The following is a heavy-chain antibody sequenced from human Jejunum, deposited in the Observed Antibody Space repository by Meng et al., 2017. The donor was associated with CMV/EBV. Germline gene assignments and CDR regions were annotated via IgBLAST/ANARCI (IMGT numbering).Heavy chain of an antibody. CDR2: ISAYNSNT. J-gene: IGHJ4*02. CDR1: YTVTNYG. D-gene: IGHD4-11*01. Sequence: YTVTNYGISWVRRAPGQGFEWMGWISAYNSNTNYAEKFQGRVTLSTDTSTNTAYMDLTNLRSDDTAVYFCARDPLLNSNFHPLEYWGQGTWVTVSS. CDR3: ARDPLLNSNFHPLEY. V-gene: IGHV1-18*01.